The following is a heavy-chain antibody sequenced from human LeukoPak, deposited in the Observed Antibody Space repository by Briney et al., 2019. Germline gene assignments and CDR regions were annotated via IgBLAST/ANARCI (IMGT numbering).Heavy chain of an antibody. J-gene: IGHJ5*02. Sequence: GGSLGLSCAASGFTFSSYGMHWVRQAPGKGLEWVAVIWYDGSNKYYADSVKGRFTISRDNSKNTLHLQMNSLRAEDTAVYYCARDRYCSSTSCWGGWFDPWGQGTLVTVSS. D-gene: IGHD2-2*01. CDR2: IWYDGSNK. CDR3: ARDRYCSSTSCWGGWFDP. CDR1: GFTFSSYG. V-gene: IGHV3-33*01.